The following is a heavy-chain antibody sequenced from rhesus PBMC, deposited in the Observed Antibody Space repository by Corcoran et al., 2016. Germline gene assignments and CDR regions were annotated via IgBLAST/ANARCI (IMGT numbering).Heavy chain of an antibody. D-gene: IGHD4-23*01. Sequence: QLQLQESGPGLVKPSETLSLTCAVSGGSISSNYCSWIRQPPGKGLEWIGRIPVSGGSTDYNPSLNSRVTISTDTSKNQLSLKLSSVTAADTAVYYCARDPPYSTYFDYWGQGVLVTVSS. CDR2: IPVSGGST. J-gene: IGHJ4*01. V-gene: IGHV4-173*01. CDR3: ARDPPYSTYFDY. CDR1: GGSISSNY.